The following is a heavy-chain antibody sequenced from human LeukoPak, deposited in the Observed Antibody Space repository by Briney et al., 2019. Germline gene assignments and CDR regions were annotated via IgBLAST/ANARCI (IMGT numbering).Heavy chain of an antibody. CDR2: IFYSGSI. J-gene: IGHJ5*02. D-gene: IGHD4-17*01. Sequence: SETLSLTCTVCDGSISSHYWSWIRQPPGRGLEWMAYIFYSGSIDYNPSLKSRVTISVDTSKNQISLKLSSVTAADTAVYYCARDSDYGGRFDPWGQGTLVTVSS. CDR3: ARDSDYGGRFDP. CDR1: DGSISSHY. V-gene: IGHV4-59*11.